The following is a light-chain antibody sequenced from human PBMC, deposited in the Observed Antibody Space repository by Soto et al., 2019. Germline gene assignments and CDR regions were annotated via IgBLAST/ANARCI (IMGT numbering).Light chain of an antibody. V-gene: IGLV2-14*01. CDR2: GVS. CDR3: ISYTTSVTYV. J-gene: IGLJ1*01. CDR1: SSDVGGYNY. Sequence: QSVLTQPASVSGSPGQSITISCTGTSSDVGGYNYVSWYQQHPGKAPKLMISGVSNRPSGVSNRFSGSKSGNTASLTISGLQIEDEADYYCISYTTSVTYVFGTGTKVTVL.